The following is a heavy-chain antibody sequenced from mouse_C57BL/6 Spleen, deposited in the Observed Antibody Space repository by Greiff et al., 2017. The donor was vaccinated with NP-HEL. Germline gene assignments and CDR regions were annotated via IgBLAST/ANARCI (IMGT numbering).Heavy chain of an antibody. CDR2: FYPGSGSI. CDR1: GYTFTEYT. V-gene: IGHV1-62-2*01. J-gene: IGHJ2*01. CDR3: ARHEHYYGSSYLYFDY. D-gene: IGHD1-1*01. Sequence: QVQLQQSGAELVKPGASVKLSCKASGYTFTEYTIHWVKQRSGQGLEWIGWFYPGSGSIKYNEKFKDKATLTADKSSSTVYMELSRLTSDDSAVYFCARHEHYYGSSYLYFDYWGQGTTLTVSS.